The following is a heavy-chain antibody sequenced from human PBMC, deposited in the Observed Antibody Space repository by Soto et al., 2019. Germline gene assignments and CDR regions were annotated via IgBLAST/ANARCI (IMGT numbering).Heavy chain of an antibody. D-gene: IGHD4-4*01. CDR2: SIPICGTA. Sequence: QVQLVQSGAEVKKPGSSVKVSCKASGGTFSSYAISWVRQAPGQWLDWMGGSIPICGTANYAQKCQGRVNITAAESTSTAYMELSSLRSEDTAVYYCARGGAHSNHTSYYYSYGMDVWGQGTTVTVSS. CDR1: GGTFSSYA. J-gene: IGHJ6*02. CDR3: ARGGAHSNHTSYYYSYGMDV. V-gene: IGHV1-69*12.